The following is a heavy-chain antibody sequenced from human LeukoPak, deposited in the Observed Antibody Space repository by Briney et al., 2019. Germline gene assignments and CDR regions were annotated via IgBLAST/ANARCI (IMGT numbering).Heavy chain of an antibody. V-gene: IGHV3-23*01. CDR1: GFTFRSCS. CDR2: IGGSGART. Sequence: GGSLRLSCAASGFTFRSCSMIWVRQAPGKGLQWVSAIGGSGARTDYADSVKGRVTISRDNSKNTLYLQMSSLRAEDMAVYYCVKRYGDYVGAYTDWGQGTLVTVSS. J-gene: IGHJ4*02. CDR3: VKRYGDYVGAYTD. D-gene: IGHD4-17*01.